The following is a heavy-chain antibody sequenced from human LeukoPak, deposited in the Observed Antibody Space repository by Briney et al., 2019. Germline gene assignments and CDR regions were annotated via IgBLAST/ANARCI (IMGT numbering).Heavy chain of an antibody. D-gene: IGHD3-10*01. CDR2: VYYSGRT. CDR1: GGSISSYY. CDR3: ARDPGSYYLDS. V-gene: IGHV4-59*01. J-gene: IGHJ4*02. Sequence: SETLSLTCTVSGGSISSYYWSWIRQPPGKGLEWIGNVYYSGRTDYNPSLKSRVTISVDTSKNQFSLKVSSVTAADTAVYYCARDPGSYYLDSWGQGTLVTVSS.